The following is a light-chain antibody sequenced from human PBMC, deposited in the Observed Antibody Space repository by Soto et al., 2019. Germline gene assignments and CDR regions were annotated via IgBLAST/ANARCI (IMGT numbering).Light chain of an antibody. V-gene: IGKV3-20*01. Sequence: EIVLTQSPGTLSLSPGERATLSCRASQSVSSSYLAWYQQKPGQAPRLLIYGASSRASGTPERFSGSGSGTDFTLTISRLEPEDSAVYYCQQFDDSVTFGQGTRLEIK. J-gene: IGKJ5*01. CDR2: GAS. CDR3: QQFDDSVT. CDR1: QSVSSSY.